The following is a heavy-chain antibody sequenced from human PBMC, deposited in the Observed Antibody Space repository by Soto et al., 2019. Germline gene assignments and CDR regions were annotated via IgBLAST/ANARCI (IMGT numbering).Heavy chain of an antibody. J-gene: IGHJ6*02. D-gene: IGHD6-13*01. V-gene: IGHV4-4*07. CDR3: ARYSNNWFQTEGMDV. CDR1: VDSITTYY. CDR2: IDTSGNT. Sequence: PSETLSLTCTVSVDSITTYYWSWIRQPAGKGLEWIGRIDTSGNTNYNPSLKSRVTMSVDTSKKKFSLKLTSVTAEDTAVYYCARYSNNWFQTEGMDVWGQGTTGT.